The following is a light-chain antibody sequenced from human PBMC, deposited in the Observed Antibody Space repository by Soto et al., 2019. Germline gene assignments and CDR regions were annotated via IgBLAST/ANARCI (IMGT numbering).Light chain of an antibody. Sequence: DIQMTQSPSPVSASVEDRVIITCRASQSISNHLNWYQQKPGKAPKLLIFAASSLQSGVPSRFSGSRSGPDFTLTISSLQPEDFATYYCQQSYSSPPTFGQGTKVDIK. CDR2: AAS. J-gene: IGKJ1*01. V-gene: IGKV1-39*01. CDR3: QQSYSSPPT. CDR1: QSISNH.